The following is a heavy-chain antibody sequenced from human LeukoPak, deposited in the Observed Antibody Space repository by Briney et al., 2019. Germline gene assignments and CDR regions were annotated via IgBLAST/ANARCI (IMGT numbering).Heavy chain of an antibody. D-gene: IGHD3-22*01. CDR3: ATGLYDSSGYYYFGFDY. V-gene: IGHV1-24*01. J-gene: IGHJ4*02. CDR2: FDPEDGET. CDR1: GYTFTDYY. Sequence: GASVKVSCKVSGYTFTDYYMHWVQQAPGKGLEWMGGFDPEDGETIYAQKFQGRVTMTEDTSTDTAYMELSSLRSEDTAVYYCATGLYDSSGYYYFGFDYWGQGTLVTVSS.